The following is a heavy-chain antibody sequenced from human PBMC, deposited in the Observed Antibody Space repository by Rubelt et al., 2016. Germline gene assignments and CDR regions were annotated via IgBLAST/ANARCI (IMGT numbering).Heavy chain of an antibody. D-gene: IGHD3-3*01. CDR2: IKSKTDGGTT. CDR1: GFTFSGSA. J-gene: IGHJ4*02. V-gene: IGHV3-15*01. Sequence: GGGLVQPGGSLKLSCAASGFTFSGSAMHWVRQASGKGLEWVGRIKSKTDGGTTDYAAPVKARFSISSDDSKNTLYLQMNSLTTEDTAAYSCTTDPGSYDFWSGYQPVDYWGQGTLVSVSS. CDR3: TTDPGSYDFWSGYQPVDY.